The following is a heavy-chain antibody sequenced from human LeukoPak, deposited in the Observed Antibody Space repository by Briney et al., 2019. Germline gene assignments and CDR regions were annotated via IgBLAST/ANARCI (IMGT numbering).Heavy chain of an antibody. J-gene: IGHJ5*02. CDR1: GFPFNSYW. V-gene: IGHV3-74*01. Sequence: GSLQLSCAASGFPFNSYWLHWVRQAPGKGLVWVSHINSDGSSTSYADSVKGRFTIFRDNAKNTLYLQMNNLRAEDTAVYYCARDLRFLTNWFDPWGQGTLVTVSS. CDR2: INSDGSST. D-gene: IGHD3-3*01. CDR3: ARDLRFLTNWFDP.